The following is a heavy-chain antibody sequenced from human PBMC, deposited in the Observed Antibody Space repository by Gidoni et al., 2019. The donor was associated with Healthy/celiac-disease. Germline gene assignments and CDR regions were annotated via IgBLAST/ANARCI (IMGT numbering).Heavy chain of an antibody. CDR3: ANHPTPVLNDYGDYVY. CDR1: GFTFSSYG. V-gene: IGHV3-30*18. J-gene: IGHJ4*02. D-gene: IGHD4-17*01. Sequence: QVQLVESGGGVVQPGRSLRLSCAASGFTFSSYGMHWVRQAPGKGLEWVAVISYDGSNKYYADSVKGRFTISRDNSKNTLYLQMNSLRAEDTAVYYCANHPTPVLNDYGDYVYWGQGTLVTVSS. CDR2: ISYDGSNK.